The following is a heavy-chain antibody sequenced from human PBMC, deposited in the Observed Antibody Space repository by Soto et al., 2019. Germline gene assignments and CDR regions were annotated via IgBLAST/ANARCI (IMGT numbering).Heavy chain of an antibody. V-gene: IGHV4-4*02. CDR1: SGSISSSNW. CDR2: IYNSGST. J-gene: IGHJ5*02. CDR3: ARLAHGGSCYRT. D-gene: IGHD2-15*01. Sequence: PSETLSLTCAVSSGSISSSNWWSWVRQPPRKGLEWIGEIYNSGSTNYNPSLKSRVTISVDKSKNQFSRKLSSVTAAYTAVYYCARLAHGGSCYRTWGQGTLVTVSS.